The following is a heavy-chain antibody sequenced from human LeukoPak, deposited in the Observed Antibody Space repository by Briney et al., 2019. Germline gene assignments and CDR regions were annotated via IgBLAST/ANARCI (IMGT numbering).Heavy chain of an antibody. V-gene: IGHV3-23*01. Sequence: GGSLRLSCAASGFTFSSYAMSWVRQAPGKGLEWVSAISGSGGSTYYADSVKGRFTISRDNAKNSLYLQMNTLRAEDTAMYYCAKDAQPRSRWFDPWGQGTLVTVSS. CDR1: GFTFSSYA. J-gene: IGHJ5*02. CDR2: ISGSGGST. CDR3: AKDAQPRSRWFDP. D-gene: IGHD3-16*01.